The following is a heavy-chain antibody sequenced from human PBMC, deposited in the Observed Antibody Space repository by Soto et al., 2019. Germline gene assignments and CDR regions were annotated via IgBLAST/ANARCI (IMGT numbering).Heavy chain of an antibody. J-gene: IGHJ6*02. D-gene: IGHD3-10*01. Sequence: QVQLQESGPGLVKPSQTLSLTCTVSGGSISSGGYYWSWIRQHPGKGLEWIGYIYYSGSTYYNPSLKSRVTISVDTSKNQFSLKLSSVTAADTAVYYCARFSLVYYGSGSPHLYYYGMDVWGQGTTVTVSS. CDR2: IYYSGST. CDR1: GGSISSGGYY. CDR3: ARFSLVYYGSGSPHLYYYGMDV. V-gene: IGHV4-31*03.